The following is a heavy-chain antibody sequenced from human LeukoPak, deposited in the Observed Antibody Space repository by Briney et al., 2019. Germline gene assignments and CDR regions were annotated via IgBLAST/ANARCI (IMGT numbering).Heavy chain of an antibody. D-gene: IGHD3-9*01. V-gene: IGHV4-34*01. CDR3: ARAGYDTATGYPGIFDY. CDR2: INHSGST. Sequence: SETLSLTCAVYGGSFSGYYWSWIRQPPGKGLEWIGEINHSGSTNYNPSLKSRVTISVDTSKNQFSLKLSSVTAADTAVYYCARAGYDTATGYPGIFDYWGQGTLVTVSS. CDR1: GGSFSGYY. J-gene: IGHJ4*02.